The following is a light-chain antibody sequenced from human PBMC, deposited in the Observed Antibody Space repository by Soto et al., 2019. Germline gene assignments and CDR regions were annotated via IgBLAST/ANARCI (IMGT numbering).Light chain of an antibody. V-gene: IGKV1-39*01. Sequence: DIQMSQSPSSLSASVGDRVTITCRASHSIGTDLNWYQQKPGKAPNLLMYAASSLQSGVPSRFSGSGSGTDFALTINGLLPEDFATYYCQQSYITPRTFGQGTKVEIK. CDR2: AAS. CDR3: QQSYITPRT. CDR1: HSIGTD. J-gene: IGKJ1*01.